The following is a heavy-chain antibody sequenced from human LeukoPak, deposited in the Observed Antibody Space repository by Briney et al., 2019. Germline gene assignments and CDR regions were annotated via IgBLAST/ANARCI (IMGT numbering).Heavy chain of an antibody. Sequence: GGSLRLSCAASGFSFSSYWMHWVRQAPGKGLVWVSYINGEGTDARYADSVKGRFTISRDNAKNTVYLQMNSLRAEDTAVYYCAKIPPIAAAGTGIDYWGQGTPVTVSS. CDR2: INGEGTDA. J-gene: IGHJ4*02. V-gene: IGHV3-74*01. D-gene: IGHD6-13*01. CDR1: GFSFSSYW. CDR3: AKIPPIAAAGTGIDY.